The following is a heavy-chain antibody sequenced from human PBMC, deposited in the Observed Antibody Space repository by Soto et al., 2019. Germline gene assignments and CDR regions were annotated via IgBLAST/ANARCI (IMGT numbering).Heavy chain of an antibody. V-gene: IGHV1-2*02. J-gene: IGHJ4*02. D-gene: IGHD5-12*01. Sequence: ASVKVSCKASGYTFTGYYMHWVRQAPGQGLEWMGWINPNSGGTNYAQKFQGRVTMTRDTSISTAYMELSRLRSDDTAVYYCARGAVATILDFDYWGQGTLVTVSS. CDR2: INPNSGGT. CDR3: ARGAVATILDFDY. CDR1: GYTFTGYY.